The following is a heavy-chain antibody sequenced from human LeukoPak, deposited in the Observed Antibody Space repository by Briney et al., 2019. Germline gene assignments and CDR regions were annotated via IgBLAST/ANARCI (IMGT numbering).Heavy chain of an antibody. V-gene: IGHV4-34*01. D-gene: IGHD1-1*01. Sequence: SETLTLTCAVYGGSFSGYYWSWIRQPPGKGLEWIGEINHSGSTNYNPSLKSRVTISVDTSKNQFSLKLSSVTAADTAVYYCARGRGTDYWGQGTLVTVSS. CDR3: ARGRGTDY. CDR2: INHSGST. CDR1: GGSFSGYY. J-gene: IGHJ4*02.